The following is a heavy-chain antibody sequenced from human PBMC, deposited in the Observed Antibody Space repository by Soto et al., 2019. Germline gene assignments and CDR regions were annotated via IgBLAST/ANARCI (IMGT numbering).Heavy chain of an antibody. CDR3: ARDFSVTMIVADAFDI. J-gene: IGHJ3*02. Sequence: GXSLKISCAASVFTFSGYSMNWVRQAPGKGLEWVSSISSSSSYIYYADSVKGRFTISRDNAKNSLYLQMNSLRAEDTAVYYCARDFSVTMIVADAFDIWGQGTMVTVSS. D-gene: IGHD3-22*01. CDR2: ISSSSSYI. CDR1: VFTFSGYS. V-gene: IGHV3-21*03.